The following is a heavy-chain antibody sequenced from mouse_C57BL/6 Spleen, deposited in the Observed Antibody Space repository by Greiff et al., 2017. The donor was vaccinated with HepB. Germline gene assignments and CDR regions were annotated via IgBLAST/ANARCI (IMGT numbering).Heavy chain of an antibody. CDR3: ARIYDGYSFYYAMDY. CDR2: ISSGSSTI. D-gene: IGHD2-3*01. V-gene: IGHV5-17*01. Sequence: EVQVVESGGGLVKPGGSLKLSCAASGFTFSDYGMHWVRQAPEKGLEWVAYISSGSSTIYYADTVKGRFTISRDNAKNTLFLQMTSLRSADTAMYYCARIYDGYSFYYAMDYWGQGTSVTVSS. J-gene: IGHJ4*01. CDR1: GFTFSDYG.